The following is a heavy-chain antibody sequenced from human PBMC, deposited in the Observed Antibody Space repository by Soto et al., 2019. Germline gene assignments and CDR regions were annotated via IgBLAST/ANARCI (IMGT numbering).Heavy chain of an antibody. CDR1: GFTFNSYA. CDR3: VRKYPGTRPFDY. D-gene: IGHD2-2*01. J-gene: IGHJ4*01. V-gene: IGHV3-23*01. Sequence: QPGGSLRLSCAASGFTFNSYAMNWVRQAPGKGLAWVSAIGTDGNTYYANSVKGRFTISRDNSRTTLYLQMNSLRVEDTALYYCVRKYPGTRPFDYWGQGTLVTVSS. CDR2: IGTDGNT.